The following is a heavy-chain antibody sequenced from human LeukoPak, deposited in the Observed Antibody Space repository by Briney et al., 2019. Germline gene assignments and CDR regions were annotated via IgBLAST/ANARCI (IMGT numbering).Heavy chain of an antibody. D-gene: IGHD2-8*01. V-gene: IGHV4-38-2*02. CDR1: GSSLTTTYY. J-gene: IGHJ4*02. CDR2: VFQLQTVRT. Sequence: SETLSLTCTVSGSSLTTTYYWAWFRQPPGKGLEWIATVFQLQTVRTFYNPSLVSRGTMSLDTSQNQFSLNLTSVTAADTALYFCARVLNAPKFIDSWGQGTLVTVSS. CDR3: ARVLNAPKFIDS.